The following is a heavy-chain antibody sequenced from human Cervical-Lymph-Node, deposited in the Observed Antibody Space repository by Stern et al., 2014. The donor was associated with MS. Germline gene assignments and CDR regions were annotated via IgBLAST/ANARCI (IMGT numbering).Heavy chain of an antibody. V-gene: IGHV1-18*01. D-gene: IGHD6-6*01. CDR2: ISTYNRNP. Sequence: QVQLVQSGAEVKKPGASVKVSCRTSGYNFTHYGITWVRQAPGQGLEWMEWISTYNRNPNYAQKFQGRVTMTTDTATNTAYMELRSLTHDDTAVFYCAREATARSFDFWGQGTLVTVSS. CDR1: GYNFTHYG. CDR3: AREATARSFDF. J-gene: IGHJ4*02.